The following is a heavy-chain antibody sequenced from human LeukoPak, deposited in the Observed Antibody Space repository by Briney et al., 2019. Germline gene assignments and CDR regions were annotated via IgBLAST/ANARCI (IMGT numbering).Heavy chain of an antibody. Sequence: PGGSLRLSCAASGFSFSNHYMDWVRQAPGKGLEWVGRSRNKPNSYTPEYAASVKSRFTISRDESKKSLYLQMNSLKTEDTAVYCCARGYCSSFNCRFLDYWGQGTVVTVSS. J-gene: IGHJ4*02. CDR3: ARGYCSSFNCRFLDY. CDR2: SRNKPNSYTP. D-gene: IGHD2-2*01. V-gene: IGHV3-72*01. CDR1: GFSFSNHY.